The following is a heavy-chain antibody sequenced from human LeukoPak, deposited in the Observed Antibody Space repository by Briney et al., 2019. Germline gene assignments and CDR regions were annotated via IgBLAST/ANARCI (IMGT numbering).Heavy chain of an antibody. CDR3: ARSRQGSGLLNY. V-gene: IGHV4-30-2*01. CDR1: GGAITSGGYS. D-gene: IGHD3-10*01. Sequence: SQTPSLTCTVSGGAITSGGYSWNWIRQPPGKGLEWIGCIYDRGPTYYNPSLKSRITISVDRPKNQFFLNVTSVTAADTAVYYCARSRQGSGLLNYWGQGNLVAVSS. CDR2: IYDRGPT. J-gene: IGHJ4*02.